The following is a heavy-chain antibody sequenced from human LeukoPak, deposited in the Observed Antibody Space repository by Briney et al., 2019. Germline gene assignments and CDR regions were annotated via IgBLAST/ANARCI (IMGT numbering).Heavy chain of an antibody. D-gene: IGHD3-3*01. CDR1: GGTFSSYA. V-gene: IGHV1-69*13. Sequence: SVKVSCKVSGGTFSSYAISWVRQAPGQGLEWMGGIIPIFGTANYAQKFQGRVTITADESTSTAYMELSSLRSEDTAVYYCARGHSYEWLLGNAFDIWGQGTMVTVSS. CDR3: ARGHSYEWLLGNAFDI. CDR2: IIPIFGTA. J-gene: IGHJ3*02.